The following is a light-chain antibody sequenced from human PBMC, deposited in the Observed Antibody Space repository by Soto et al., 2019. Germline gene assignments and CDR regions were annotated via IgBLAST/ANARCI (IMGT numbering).Light chain of an antibody. J-gene: IGLJ1*01. CDR1: NIGGKS. Sequence: SYELSQPPSVSVAPGQTASITWGRNNIGGKSVHWYKQKAGQAPVLVVYDDSDRPAGIPERFSGSNAGNTATLTISRVEAGDEADYYCQVWDSNNDHYVFGTGTKVTVL. V-gene: IGLV3-21*02. CDR3: QVWDSNNDHYV. CDR2: DDS.